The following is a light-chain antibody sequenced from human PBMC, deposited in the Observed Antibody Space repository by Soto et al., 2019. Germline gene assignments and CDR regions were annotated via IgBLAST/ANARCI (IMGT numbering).Light chain of an antibody. Sequence: QSVLTQPPSASGTPGQRVTISCSGSSSNLGSRAVSWYQQVPGTAPKLMIYEVSNRPSGVSNRFSGSKSGNTASLTISGLQAEDEADYYCSSYTSSSTLNWVFGGGTKVTVL. J-gene: IGLJ3*02. V-gene: IGLV2-14*01. CDR3: SSYTSSSTLNWV. CDR2: EVS. CDR1: SSNLGSRA.